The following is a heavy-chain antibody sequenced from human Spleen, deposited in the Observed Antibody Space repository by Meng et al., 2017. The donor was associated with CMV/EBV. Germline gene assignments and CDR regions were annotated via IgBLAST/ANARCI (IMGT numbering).Heavy chain of an antibody. Sequence: SETLSLTCTVSGGSINYYYWTWIRQPPGKGLEWLGYIYYTGSTNYNPSLKSRGTILVDTSKNQFSLKLSSVTAADTAVYYCAREYSSSWYYYYGMDVWGQGTTVTVSS. CDR3: AREYSSSWYYYYGMDV. CDR1: GGSINYYY. V-gene: IGHV4-59*01. CDR2: IYYTGST. D-gene: IGHD6-13*01. J-gene: IGHJ6*02.